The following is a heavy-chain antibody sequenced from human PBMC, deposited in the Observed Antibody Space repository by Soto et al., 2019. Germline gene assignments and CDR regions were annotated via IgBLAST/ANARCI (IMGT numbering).Heavy chain of an antibody. CDR1: GYTFTNYG. D-gene: IGHD1-26*01. Sequence: QVQLVQSGAEVKKPGASVKVSCKASGYTFTNYGISWVRQAPGQGLGWMGWISANNGNTNYEQKLQGRVTMTTDTSTSTAYMERRGLRSDDTAVYYCAGDRGSYALDYWGQGPLVTVSS. CDR2: ISANNGNT. V-gene: IGHV1-18*01. CDR3: AGDRGSYALDY. J-gene: IGHJ4*02.